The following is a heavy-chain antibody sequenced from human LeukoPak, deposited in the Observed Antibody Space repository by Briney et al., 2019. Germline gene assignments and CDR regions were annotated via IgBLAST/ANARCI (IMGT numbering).Heavy chain of an antibody. Sequence: GGSLRLSCAASGFTFSSYDMHWVRQATGKGLEWVSAIGTAGDTYYPGSVKGRFTISRENAKNSLYLQMNSLRTGDTAVYYCARGNVLLWFGELLRFDYWGQGTLVTVSS. J-gene: IGHJ4*02. CDR2: IGTAGDT. V-gene: IGHV3-13*01. D-gene: IGHD3-10*01. CDR1: GFTFSSYD. CDR3: ARGNVLLWFGELLRFDY.